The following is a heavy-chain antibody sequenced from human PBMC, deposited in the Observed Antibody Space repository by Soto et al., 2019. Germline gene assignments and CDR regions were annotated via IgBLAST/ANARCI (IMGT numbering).Heavy chain of an antibody. CDR3: ARDGHRGIVATIKGSYFDY. CDR1: GYTFTSYA. V-gene: IGHV1-3*01. Sequence: ASVKVSCKASGYTFTSYAMHWVRQAPGQRLEWMGWINAGNGNTKYSQKFQGRVTITRDTSASTAYMELSSLRSEDTAVYYCARDGHRGIVATIKGSYFDYWGQGTLVTSPQ. J-gene: IGHJ4*02. D-gene: IGHD5-12*01. CDR2: INAGNGNT.